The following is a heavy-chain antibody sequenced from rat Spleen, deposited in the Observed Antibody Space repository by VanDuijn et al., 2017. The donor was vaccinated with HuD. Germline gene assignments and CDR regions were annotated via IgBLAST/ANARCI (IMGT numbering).Heavy chain of an antibody. CDR1: GFTFSDYN. CDR2: ISYDGGST. Sequence: EVRLVESGGGLVRPGRSLKLSCAVSGFTFSDYNMAWVRQAPKKGLEWVATISYDGGSTFYRDSVKGRFTISRDDATSSLYLQMDSLRSEDTATYYCTTEFGVRVMDAWGQGASVTVSS. V-gene: IGHV5-20*01. J-gene: IGHJ4*01. CDR3: TTEFGVRVMDA. D-gene: IGHD4-3*01.